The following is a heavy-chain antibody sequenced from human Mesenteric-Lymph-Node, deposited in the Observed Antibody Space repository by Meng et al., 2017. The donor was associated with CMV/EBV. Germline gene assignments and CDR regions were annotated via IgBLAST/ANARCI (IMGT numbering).Heavy chain of an antibody. Sequence: QVQLQQWGAGLLKPSETRSLTCAVYGGSFSGYYWSWIRQPPGKGLEWIGEINHSGVPNYSPSLKSRVTISLDRSKNQFSLKLSSVTAEDTAVYYCARGSDIPVNNYWGQGTLVTVSS. CDR1: GGSFSGYY. CDR2: INHSGVP. V-gene: IGHV4-34*01. CDR3: ARGSDIPVNNY. D-gene: IGHD2-15*01. J-gene: IGHJ4*02.